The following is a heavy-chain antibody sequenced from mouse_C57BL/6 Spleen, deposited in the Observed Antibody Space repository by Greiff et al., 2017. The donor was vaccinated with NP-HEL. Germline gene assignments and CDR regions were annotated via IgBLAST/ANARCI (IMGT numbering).Heavy chain of an antibody. J-gene: IGHJ4*01. CDR1: GFTFSSYT. Sequence: EVQGVESGGGLVKPGGSLKLSCAASGFTFSSYTMSWVRQTPEKRLEWVATISGGGGNTYYPDSVKGRFTISRDNAKNTLYLQMSSLRSEDTALYYCARQITTVVYYYAMDYWGQGTSVTVSS. CDR3: ARQITTVVYYYAMDY. CDR2: ISGGGGNT. D-gene: IGHD1-1*01. V-gene: IGHV5-9*01.